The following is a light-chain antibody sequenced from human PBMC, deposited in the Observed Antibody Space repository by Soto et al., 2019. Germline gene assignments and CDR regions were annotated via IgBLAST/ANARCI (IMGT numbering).Light chain of an antibody. Sequence: IVLTQSPGTLSLSPGERATLSCRASQTVDSGYLAWYQQKPGQAPSLLIYGTSARATGVPARFSGSGSGTEFTLTISSLQPDDFATYYCQQSYSSPPTFGQGTKVDIK. V-gene: IGKV3-20*01. J-gene: IGKJ1*01. CDR3: QQSYSSPPT. CDR1: QTVDSGY. CDR2: GTS.